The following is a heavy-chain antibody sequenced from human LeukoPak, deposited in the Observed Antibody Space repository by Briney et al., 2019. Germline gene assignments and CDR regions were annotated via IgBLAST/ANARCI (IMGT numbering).Heavy chain of an antibody. CDR1: GFTFSSYW. Sequence: PGGSLRLSCEASGFTFSSYWMSWVRQAPGKGLEWVANIKQDESEKYYVDSVKGRFTISRDNAKNSLYLQMNSLRAEDTAVYYCARVIGWDEPFDIWGQGTMVTVSS. D-gene: IGHD1-26*01. CDR2: IKQDESEK. V-gene: IGHV3-7*01. CDR3: ARVIGWDEPFDI. J-gene: IGHJ3*02.